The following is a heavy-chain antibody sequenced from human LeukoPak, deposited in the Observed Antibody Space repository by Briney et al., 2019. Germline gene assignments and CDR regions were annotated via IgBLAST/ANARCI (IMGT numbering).Heavy chain of an antibody. J-gene: IGHJ6*03. Sequence: SETLSLTCTVSGGSIGTCYWSWVRQSPGTGLEWIGYIYVTGTRYNPYLQSRVTISVDRSRNQFFLKMPSVTAADTAVYYCARHIGGGIEDMDVWGRGTKVTVSS. D-gene: IGHD3-16*02. V-gene: IGHV4-59*08. CDR3: ARHIGGGIEDMDV. CDR2: IYVTGT. CDR1: GGSIGTCY.